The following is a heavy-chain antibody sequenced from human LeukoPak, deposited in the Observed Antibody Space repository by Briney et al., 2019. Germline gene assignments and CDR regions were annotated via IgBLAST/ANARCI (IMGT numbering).Heavy chain of an antibody. CDR1: GGSISSSSDY. D-gene: IGHD6-13*01. J-gene: IGHJ5*02. Sequence: PSETMSLTCIVSGGSISSSSDYWGWIRQPPGRGLEWLATVFYNGATQYNPSLKSRLTISVDTSKNQFSLKLSSVTAADTAVYYCARRDSSSWYGGWFDPWGQGTLVTVSS. CDR2: VFYNGAT. V-gene: IGHV4-39*07. CDR3: ARRDSSSWYGGWFDP.